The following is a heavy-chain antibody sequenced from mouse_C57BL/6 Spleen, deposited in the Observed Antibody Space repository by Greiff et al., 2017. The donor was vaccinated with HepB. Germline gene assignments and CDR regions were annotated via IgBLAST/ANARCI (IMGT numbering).Heavy chain of an antibody. Sequence: EVQLQQSGAELVRPGASVKLSCTASGFNIKDDYMHWVKQRPEQGLEWIGWIDPENGDTEYASKFQGKATITADTSSNTAYLQLSSLTSEDTAVYYCTRFEGLGWGQGTTLTVSS. CDR2: IDPENGDT. V-gene: IGHV14-4*01. J-gene: IGHJ2*01. D-gene: IGHD3-3*01. CDR1: GFNIKDDY. CDR3: TRFEGLG.